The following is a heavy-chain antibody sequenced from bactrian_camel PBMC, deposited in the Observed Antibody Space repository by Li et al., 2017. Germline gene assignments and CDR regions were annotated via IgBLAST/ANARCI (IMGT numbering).Heavy chain of an antibody. J-gene: IGHJ4*01. Sequence: QVQLVESGGGLVQPGGSLRLSCAASGFDFTLYWMYWVRQAPGKGLEWVAGITSLPSLFRAASYADSVKGRFTVSQADDRNTVRLQMDSLRPEDSSMYYCAAYCGDYCRPIYDYDYWGQGTQVTVS. CDR1: GFDFTLYW. D-gene: IGHD4*01. V-gene: IGHV3S6*01. CDR3: AAYCGDYCRPIYDYDY. CDR2: ITSLPSLFRAA.